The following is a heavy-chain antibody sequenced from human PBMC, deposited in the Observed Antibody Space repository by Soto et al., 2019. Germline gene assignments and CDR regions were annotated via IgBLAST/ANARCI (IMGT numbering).Heavy chain of an antibody. CDR2: IYYSGST. J-gene: IGHJ6*03. V-gene: IGHV4-39*01. D-gene: IGHD5-12*01. CDR1: GGSISSSSYY. Sequence: QLQLQESGPGLVKPSETLSLTCTVSGGSISSSSYYWGWIRQPPGKGLEWIGSIYYSGSTYYNPSLKSRVTISVDTSKNQFSLKLSSVTAADTAVYYCARQAGGYSGYDSYYYYYMDVWGKGTTVTVSS. CDR3: ARQAGGYSGYDSYYYYYMDV.